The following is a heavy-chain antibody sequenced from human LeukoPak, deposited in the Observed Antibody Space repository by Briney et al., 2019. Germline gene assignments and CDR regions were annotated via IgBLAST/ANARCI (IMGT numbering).Heavy chain of an antibody. Sequence: ASVKVSCKASGYTFTSYDINWVRQATGQGLEWMGWMNPNSGNTGYAQKFQGRVTMTRNTSISTAYMELSSLRSEDTAVYYCARAAGQYSGYRWGFDDYWDQGTLVTVSS. V-gene: IGHV1-8*01. D-gene: IGHD5-12*01. CDR3: ARAAGQYSGYRWGFDDY. J-gene: IGHJ4*02. CDR1: GYTFTSYD. CDR2: MNPNSGNT.